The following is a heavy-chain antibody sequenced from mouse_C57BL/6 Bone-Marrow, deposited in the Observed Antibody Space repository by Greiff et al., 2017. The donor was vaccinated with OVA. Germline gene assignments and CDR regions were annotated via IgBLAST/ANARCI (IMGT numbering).Heavy chain of an antibody. CDR3: ARGWAEYFDY. CDR2: IDPSDSYT. D-gene: IGHD3-3*01. J-gene: IGHJ2*01. CDR1: GYTFTSYW. V-gene: IGHV1-50*01. Sequence: QVQLQQPGAELVKPGASVKLSCKASGYTFTSYWMQWVKQRPGQGLEWIGEIDPSDSYTNYNQKFKGKATLTVGTSSSTAYMQLSSLTSEDSAVYCCARGWAEYFDYWGQGTTLTVSS.